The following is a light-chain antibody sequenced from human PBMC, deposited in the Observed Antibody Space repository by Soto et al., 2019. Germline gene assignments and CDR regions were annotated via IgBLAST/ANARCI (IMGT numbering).Light chain of an antibody. CDR1: QSVSSF. J-gene: IGKJ2*01. Sequence: EIVLTQSPATLSLSPGERATLSCRASQSVSSFLAWYQQKPGQAPRLLIYDASNRATGIPARFSGSGSGTDFTLTISSLEPEDFAVYYCQQTYSPPYSIGQGTKLEI. V-gene: IGKV3-11*01. CDR2: DAS. CDR3: QQTYSPPYS.